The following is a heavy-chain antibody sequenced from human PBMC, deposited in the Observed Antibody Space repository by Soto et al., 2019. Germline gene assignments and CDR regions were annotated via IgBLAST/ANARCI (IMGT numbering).Heavy chain of an antibody. CDR2: IIPIFGTA. CDR1: GGTFSSYA. J-gene: IGHJ6*02. D-gene: IGHD2-15*01. CDR3: ARDVEGYCSGGSCYSRYYGMDV. V-gene: IGHV1-69*06. Sequence: QVQLVQSGAEVKKPGSSVKVSCKASGGTFSSYAISWVRQAPGQGLEWMGGIIPIFGTANYAQKFQGRVTITADKSTSTAYMELSSLRSEDTAVYYCARDVEGYCSGGSCYSRYYGMDVWGQGTTVTAS.